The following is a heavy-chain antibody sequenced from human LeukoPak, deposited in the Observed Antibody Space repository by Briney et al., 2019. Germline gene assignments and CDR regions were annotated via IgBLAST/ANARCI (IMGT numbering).Heavy chain of an antibody. D-gene: IGHD2-2*01. CDR2: IYSGESGGHT. CDR1: GFSVRGNF. J-gene: IGHJ5*02. Sequence: GGSLRLSYAVSGFSVRGNFMSWVRQPPGKRLEWVSVIYSGESGGHTYYADSVKGRFTVSRDDSRNTLYLQMNSLTADDTAVYYCARDYPPGASDRWFDPWGQGTLVTVSS. V-gene: IGHV3-66*02. CDR3: ARDYPPGASDRWFDP.